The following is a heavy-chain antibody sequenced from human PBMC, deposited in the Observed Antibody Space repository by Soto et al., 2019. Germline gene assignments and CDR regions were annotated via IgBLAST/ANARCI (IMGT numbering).Heavy chain of an antibody. Sequence: TLSLTGPVSSASISRRGYFWSWIRQHPGKGLEWIGYIYDSGSTYYNPSLKSRVSLSVDTSKNQFSLNSLRAEDTAVYYCAKVKSSSGSQAGLFDYWGQGTLVTVYS. CDR2: IYDSGST. V-gene: IGHV4-31*02. J-gene: IGHJ4*02. D-gene: IGHD3-10*01. CDR3: AKVKSSSGSQAGLFDY. CDR1: SASISRRGYF.